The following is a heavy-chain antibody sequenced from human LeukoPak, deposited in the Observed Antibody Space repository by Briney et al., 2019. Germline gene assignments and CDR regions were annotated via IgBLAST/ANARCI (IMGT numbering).Heavy chain of an antibody. CDR1: GGSFSGYY. J-gene: IGHJ4*02. CDR2: INHSGST. D-gene: IGHD6-19*01. V-gene: IGHV4-34*01. Sequence: SETLSLTCAVYGGSFSGYYWSWIRQPPGKGLEWIGEINHSGSTNYNPSLKSRVTISVDTSKNQFSLKLSSVTAADTAVYYCAGESSGWYVLGFDYWGQGTLVTVSS. CDR3: AGESSGWYVLGFDY.